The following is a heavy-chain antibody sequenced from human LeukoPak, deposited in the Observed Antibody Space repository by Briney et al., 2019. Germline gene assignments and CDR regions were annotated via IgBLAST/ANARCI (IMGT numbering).Heavy chain of an antibody. CDR1: GGSISSTNYY. V-gene: IGHV4-39*01. CDR2: VFYSGST. J-gene: IGHJ5*02. D-gene: IGHD2-2*01. Sequence: SETLSLTCTVSGGSISSTNYYWGWIRQSPGKGLEWIGSVFYSGSTYCNPSLKSRVTISADTSKNQFSLKLSSVTAADTAVYYCARLTLCSSTSCYENWFDPWGQGTLVTVSS. CDR3: ARLTLCSSTSCYENWFDP.